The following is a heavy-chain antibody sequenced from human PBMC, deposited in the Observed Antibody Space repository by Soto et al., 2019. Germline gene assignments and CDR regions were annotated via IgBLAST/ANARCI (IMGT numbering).Heavy chain of an antibody. CDR3: ARLEGLATISYYFDF. CDR1: GGSISSYY. J-gene: IGHJ4*02. D-gene: IGHD3-9*01. V-gene: IGHV4-59*01. CDR2: IYYSGST. Sequence: SETLSLTCTVSGGSISSYYWSWIRQPPGKGLDWIGYIYYSGSTNYNPSLKSRVTISVDTSKNQFSLKLSSVTAADTAMYFCARLEGLATISYYFDFWGQGALVTVSS.